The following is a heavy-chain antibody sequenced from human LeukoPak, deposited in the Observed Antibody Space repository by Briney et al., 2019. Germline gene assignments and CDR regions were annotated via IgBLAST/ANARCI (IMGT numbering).Heavy chain of an antibody. J-gene: IGHJ4*02. V-gene: IGHV3-23*01. Sequence: PGGSLRLSCAASGFTFSSYIMSWVRQAPGKGLEWGSAIYGSGGRTYYADSVKGRVTLSRDNSKNTLYLQMTSLRAEDTAVYYCAKNRKGWDYDFWSGLTHRGGPFDYCGQGTPGTASS. CDR3: AKNRKGWDYDFWSGLTHRGGPFDY. CDR2: IYGSGGRT. D-gene: IGHD3-3*01. CDR1: GFTFSSYI.